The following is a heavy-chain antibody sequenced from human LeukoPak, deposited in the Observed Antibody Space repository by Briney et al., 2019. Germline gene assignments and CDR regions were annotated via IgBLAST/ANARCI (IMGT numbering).Heavy chain of an antibody. CDR2: IKQDGSEK. Sequence: GGSLRLSCAASGFTFSSYWMSWVRQAPGKGLEWVANIKQDGSEKYYVDSVKGRFTISRDNAKNSLYLQMNSLRAEDTAVYYCARDSLFGVVIKYYYMDVWGKGTTVTVSS. D-gene: IGHD3-3*01. CDR1: GFTFSSYW. V-gene: IGHV3-7*01. J-gene: IGHJ6*03. CDR3: ARDSLFGVVIKYYYMDV.